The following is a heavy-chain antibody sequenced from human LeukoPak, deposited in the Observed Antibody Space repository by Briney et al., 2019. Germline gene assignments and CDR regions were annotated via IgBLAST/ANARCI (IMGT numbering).Heavy chain of an antibody. V-gene: IGHV4-39*01. CDR2: IYYSGST. D-gene: IGHD4/OR15-4a*01. CDR3: ARTKTLSRFDY. Sequence: SETLSLTCAVSGGSITSTNWWSWVRQPPGKGLEWIGSIYYSGSTYYNPSLKSRVTISVDTSKNQFSLKLSSVTAADTAVYYCARTKTLSRFDYWGQGTLVTVSS. J-gene: IGHJ4*02. CDR1: GGSITSTNW.